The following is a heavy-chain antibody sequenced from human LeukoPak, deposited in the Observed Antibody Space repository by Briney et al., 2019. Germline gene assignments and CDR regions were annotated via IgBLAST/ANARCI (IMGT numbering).Heavy chain of an antibody. J-gene: IGHJ6*03. Sequence: PGGSLRLSCAASGFTVSSNYMSWVRQAPEKGLEWVSVIYSGGSTYYTDSVKGRFTISRDNSKNTLYLQMNSVRAEDTAVYYCARDNDSSGDYYSYYYYMDVWGKGTTVTVSS. V-gene: IGHV3-66*02. CDR1: GFTVSSNY. D-gene: IGHD3-22*01. CDR2: IYSGGST. CDR3: ARDNDSSGDYYSYYYYMDV.